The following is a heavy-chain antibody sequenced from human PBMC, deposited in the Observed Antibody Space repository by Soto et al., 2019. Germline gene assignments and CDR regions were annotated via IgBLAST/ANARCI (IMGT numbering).Heavy chain of an antibody. D-gene: IGHD3-10*01. CDR2: IDYSGTT. Sequence: SEPLSHTCSVSGDSISSNTYSWGWIRQPPGKGLEWIGYIDYSGTTNYNTSLKSRVTISVDTSKNQFSLKLSSVTAADTAVYYCARESYGSGSYYFDYWGQGTLVTVSS. V-gene: IGHV4-39*07. CDR1: GDSISSNTYS. J-gene: IGHJ4*02. CDR3: ARESYGSGSYYFDY.